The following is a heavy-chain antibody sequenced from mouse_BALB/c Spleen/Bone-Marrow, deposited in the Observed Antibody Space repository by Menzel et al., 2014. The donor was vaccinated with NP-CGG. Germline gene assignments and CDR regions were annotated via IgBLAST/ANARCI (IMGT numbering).Heavy chain of an antibody. Sequence: QVQLKESGPGLVAPSQSLSITCTLSGFSLTRYGVHWVRQPPGKGLEWLTVIWNDGSTTYNSALKSRLTISKDNSKSQVFLKMNSLQTDDTGMYYCAKHGGGYFDYWGQGTSLIVSS. CDR2: IWNDGST. CDR1: GFSLTRYG. J-gene: IGHJ2*02. CDR3: AKHGGGYFDY. V-gene: IGHV2-6-1*01.